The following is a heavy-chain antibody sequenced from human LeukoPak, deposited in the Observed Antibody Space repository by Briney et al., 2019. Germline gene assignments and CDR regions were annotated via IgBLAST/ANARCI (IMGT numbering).Heavy chain of an antibody. V-gene: IGHV3-21*01. CDR1: GFTFSSYS. D-gene: IGHD4-11*01. Sequence: GGSLRLSCAASGFTFSSYSMNWVRQAPGKGLEWVSSISTTSRYIYYADSVKGRFTVSRDNAKNSLSLQMNSLRAEDTAVSYCARGNSDYDHDYWGQGTLVTVSS. CDR2: ISTTSRYI. J-gene: IGHJ4*02. CDR3: ARGNSDYDHDY.